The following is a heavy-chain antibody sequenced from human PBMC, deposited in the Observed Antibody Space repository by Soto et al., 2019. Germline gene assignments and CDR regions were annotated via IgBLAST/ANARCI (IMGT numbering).Heavy chain of an antibody. CDR1: AFTFSSYA. Sequence: GRSLRVSCAASAFTFSSYAMSWVRQALGKGLEWVSAISGSGGSTYYADSVKGRFTISRDNSKNTLYLQMNSLRAEDTAVYYCAKDSSCSWYGLEFSYFWGQGSLVTGSS. CDR2: ISGSGGST. V-gene: IGHV3-23*01. D-gene: IGHD6-13*01. CDR3: AKDSSCSWYGLEFSYF. J-gene: IGHJ4*01.